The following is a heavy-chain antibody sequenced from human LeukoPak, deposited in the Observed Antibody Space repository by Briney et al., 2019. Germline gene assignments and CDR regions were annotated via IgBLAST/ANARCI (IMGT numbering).Heavy chain of an antibody. CDR3: ARSGYSYGYAAMDV. CDR2: TYYRSKWYN. Sequence: QTLSLTCAISGDSVSSNSAAWNWIRQSPSRGLEWLGRTYYRSKWYNDYAVSVKSRITINPDTSMNQFSLHLNSVTPEDTAVYYCARSGYSYGYAAMDVWGQGTTVTVSS. D-gene: IGHD5-18*01. J-gene: IGHJ6*02. CDR1: GDSVSSNSAA. V-gene: IGHV6-1*01.